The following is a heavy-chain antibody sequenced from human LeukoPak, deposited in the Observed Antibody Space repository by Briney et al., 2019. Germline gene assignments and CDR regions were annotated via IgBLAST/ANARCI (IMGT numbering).Heavy chain of an antibody. CDR1: GFTFSSSS. CDR3: TRDRFSVGDI. Sequence: GGSLRLSCAASGFTFSSSSMHWVRQTPGKGLLWVSRISPDGSGTTYADSVKGRFTSSRDNAKNTLYLQMNSLSVEDTVVYYCTRDRFSVGDIWGQGTMVTVSS. CDR2: ISPDGSGT. J-gene: IGHJ3*02. D-gene: IGHD2-15*01. V-gene: IGHV3-74*01.